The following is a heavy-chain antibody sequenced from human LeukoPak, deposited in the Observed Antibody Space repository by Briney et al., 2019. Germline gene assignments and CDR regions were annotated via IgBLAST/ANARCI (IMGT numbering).Heavy chain of an antibody. Sequence: GASVKVSCKVSGYTLTELSMHWVRQAPGKGLEWMGGFDPEDGETIYAQKFQGRVIMTEDTSTDTAYMELSSLRSEDTAVYYCATDTSVAGQPHDAFDIWGQGTVVTVSS. CDR1: GYTLTELS. V-gene: IGHV1-24*01. CDR3: ATDTSVAGQPHDAFDI. J-gene: IGHJ3*02. D-gene: IGHD6-19*01. CDR2: FDPEDGET.